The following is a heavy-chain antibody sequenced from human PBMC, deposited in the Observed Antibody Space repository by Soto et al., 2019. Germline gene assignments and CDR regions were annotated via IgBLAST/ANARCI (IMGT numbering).Heavy chain of an antibody. CDR2: IYYSGST. Sequence: SETLSLTCTVSGGSISSYYWSWIRQPPGKGLEWIGYIYYSGSTNYNPSLKSRVTISVDTSKNQFSLKLSSVTAADTAVYYCARSKYGDYTEGYWGQGTLVTVSS. V-gene: IGHV4-59*01. CDR1: GGSISSYY. CDR3: ARSKYGDYTEGY. J-gene: IGHJ4*02. D-gene: IGHD4-17*01.